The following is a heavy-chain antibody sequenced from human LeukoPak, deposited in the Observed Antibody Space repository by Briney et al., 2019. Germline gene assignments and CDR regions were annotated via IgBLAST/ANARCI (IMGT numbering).Heavy chain of an antibody. CDR3: ARGWNSMIVVN. CDR2: ISYDGSNK. V-gene: IGHV3-30-3*01. CDR1: GFTFRSYA. Sequence: GGSLRLSCIASGFTFRSYAMHWVRQAPGKGLEWVAVISYDGSNKYYADSVKGRFTISRDNSKNTLYLQMNSLRAEDTAMYYCARGWNSMIVVNWGQGTLVTVSS. D-gene: IGHD3-22*01. J-gene: IGHJ4*02.